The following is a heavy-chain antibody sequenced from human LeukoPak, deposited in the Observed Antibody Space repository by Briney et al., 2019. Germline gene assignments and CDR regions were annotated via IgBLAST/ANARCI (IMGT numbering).Heavy chain of an antibody. CDR2: IYYSGST. CDR3: ARGSNGYNYDY. Sequence: SETLSLTCTVSGGSIGSYYWSWIRQPPGKGLEWIGYIYYSGSTNYNPSLKSRVTISVDTSKNQFSLKPSSVTAADTAVYYCARGSNGYNYDYWGQGTLVTVSS. D-gene: IGHD5-24*01. V-gene: IGHV4-59*01. J-gene: IGHJ4*02. CDR1: GGSIGSYY.